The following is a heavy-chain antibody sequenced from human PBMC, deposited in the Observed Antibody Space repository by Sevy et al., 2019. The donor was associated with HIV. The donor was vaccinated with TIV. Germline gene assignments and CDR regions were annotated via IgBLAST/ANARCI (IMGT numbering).Heavy chain of an antibody. CDR3: ARDEARAAAGYFDY. V-gene: IGHV3-30-3*01. CDR1: GFTFSSYA. CDR2: ISYDGSNK. J-gene: IGHJ4*02. D-gene: IGHD6-13*01. Sequence: GGSLGLSCAASGFTFSSYAMHWVRQAPGKGLEWVAVISYDGSNKYYADSVKGRFTISRDNSKNTLYLQMNSLRAEDTAVYYCARDEARAAAGYFDYWGQGTLVTVSS.